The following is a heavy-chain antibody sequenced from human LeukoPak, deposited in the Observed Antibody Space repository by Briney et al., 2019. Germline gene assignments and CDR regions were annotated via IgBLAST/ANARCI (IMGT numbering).Heavy chain of an antibody. CDR1: GYSISSGYY. CDR2: IYHSGST. V-gene: IGHV4-38-2*02. J-gene: IGHJ4*02. CDR3: ARAPPEDITMVRGVTIDY. Sequence: PSETLSLTCTVSGYSISSGYYWGWIRQPPGEGLEWSGSIYHSGSTYYNPSLKSRVTISVDTSKNQFSLKLSSVTAADTAVYYCARAPPEDITMVRGVTIDYWGQGTLVTVSS. D-gene: IGHD3-10*01.